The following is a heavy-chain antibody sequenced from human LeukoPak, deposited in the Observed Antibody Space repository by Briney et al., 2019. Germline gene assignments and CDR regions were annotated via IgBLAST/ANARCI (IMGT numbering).Heavy chain of an antibody. CDR1: GDTFTSYG. CDR2: ISAYNGNT. D-gene: IGHD2-15*01. CDR3: ARDSSPFDGRIDYFDY. V-gene: IGHV1-18*01. J-gene: IGHJ4*02. Sequence: ASVKVSCKASGDTFTSYGISWVRQAPGQGLEWMGWISAYNGNTNYAQKLQGRVTMTTDTSTSTAYMELRSLRSDDTAVYYCARDSSPFDGRIDYFDYWGQGTLVTVSS.